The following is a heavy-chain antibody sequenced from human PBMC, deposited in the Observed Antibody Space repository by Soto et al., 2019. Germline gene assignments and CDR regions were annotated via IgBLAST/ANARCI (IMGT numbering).Heavy chain of an antibody. V-gene: IGHV5-10-1*01. D-gene: IGHD3-22*01. J-gene: IGHJ4*02. CDR2: IDPSDSQT. CDR1: GYSFAGYW. CDR3: ARKIYDSDTGPNFQYYFDS. Sequence: GETLKISCKGSGYSFAGYWITWVRQKPGKGLEWMGRIDPSDSQTYYSPSFRGHVTISVTKSITTVFLQWSSLRASDTAMYYCARKIYDSDTGPNFQYYFDSWGQGTPVTVSS.